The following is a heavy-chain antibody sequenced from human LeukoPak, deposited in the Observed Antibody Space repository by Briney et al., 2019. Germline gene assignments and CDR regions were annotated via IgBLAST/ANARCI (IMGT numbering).Heavy chain of an antibody. CDR2: MNPNSGNT. Sequence: ASVKVSCKASGYTFTSYDINWVRQATGQGLEWMGWMNPNSGNTGYAQKFQGRVTMTRNTSISTAYMELSSLRSEDTAVYYCARGGDIQLWLLPDHWGQGTLVTVSS. V-gene: IGHV1-8*01. CDR3: ARGGDIQLWLLPDH. J-gene: IGHJ5*02. CDR1: GYTFTSYD. D-gene: IGHD5-18*01.